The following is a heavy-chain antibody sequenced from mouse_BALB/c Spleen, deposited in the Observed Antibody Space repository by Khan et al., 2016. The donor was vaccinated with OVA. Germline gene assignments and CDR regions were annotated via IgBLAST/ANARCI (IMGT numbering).Heavy chain of an antibody. Sequence: QVQLKQSGAELARPGASVKLSCTASGYTFTSYWMQWVKQRPGKGLEWIGAIYPGIGDTRYTQKFKGQATFTADKSSTTAYIQLSSLASEDSAVYYCARTGGTYDGYFGYFDVWGAGTTVTVSS. D-gene: IGHD2-3*01. V-gene: IGHV1-87*01. CDR2: IYPGIGDT. J-gene: IGHJ1*01. CDR1: GYTFTSYW. CDR3: ARTGGTYDGYFGYFDV.